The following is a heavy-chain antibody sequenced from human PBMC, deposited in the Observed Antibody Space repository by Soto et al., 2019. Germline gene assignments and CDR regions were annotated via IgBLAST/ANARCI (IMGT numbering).Heavy chain of an antibody. CDR3: ARDPSGDRPGFDY. J-gene: IGHJ4*02. V-gene: IGHV3-21*01. D-gene: IGHD3-3*01. CDR1: GFTFSSYT. CDR2: ISGSGSYI. Sequence: EVQLVESGGGLVKPGGSLRLSCAASGFTFSSYTMNWVRQAPGKGLEWVSAISGSGSYIYYADSLKGRFTISRDNTKNSLDLQLSGLRAGDTAVYYCARDPSGDRPGFDYWGQGALVSVSS.